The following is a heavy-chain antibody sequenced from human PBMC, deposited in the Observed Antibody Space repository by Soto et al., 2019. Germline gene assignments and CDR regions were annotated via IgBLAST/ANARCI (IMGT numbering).Heavy chain of an antibody. J-gene: IGHJ4*02. CDR2: INPDSGAT. V-gene: IGHV1-2*02. CDR1: GYSFTGYY. D-gene: IGHD2-8*02. CDR3: ARGDYGTGGYPFPYFDY. Sequence: HEHLVQSGAEVKRPGASLKVSCKASGYSFTGYYIHWVRQAPGQGLEWMGWINPDSGATNYVQNFEGRVTLTSDTSISTASMDLTSLTTDDTDVYYCARGDYGTGGYPFPYFDYWGRGSLVIVSS.